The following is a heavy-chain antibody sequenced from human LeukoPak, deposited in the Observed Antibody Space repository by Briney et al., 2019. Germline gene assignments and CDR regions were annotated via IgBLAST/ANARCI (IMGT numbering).Heavy chain of an antibody. CDR1: GYTFTSYY. D-gene: IGHD3-22*01. V-gene: IGHV1-46*01. J-gene: IGHJ4*02. CDR2: INPSGGST. Sequence: GASVKVSCKASGYTFTSYYMHWVRQAPGQGLEWMGIINPSGGSTSYAQKFQGRVTMTRDMSTSTVYMELSSLRSEDTAVYYCARAATYYYDSSYFDYWGQGTLVTVSS. CDR3: ARAATYYYDSSYFDY.